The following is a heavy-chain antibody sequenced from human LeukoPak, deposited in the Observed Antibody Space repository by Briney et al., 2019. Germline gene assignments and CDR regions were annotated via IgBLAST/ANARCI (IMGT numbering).Heavy chain of an antibody. CDR2: ISGSGGTI. J-gene: IGHJ4*02. CDR3: ARESLDCYGDCYDY. V-gene: IGHV3-48*03. Sequence: GGSLRLPCTVSGFTFSSYEMCWVRQAPGKGLEWVSYISGSGGTIYYADSVKGRFTISRDNAKNSLYLQMNSLRAEDTAVYYCARESLDCYGDCYDYWGQGTLVTVSS. D-gene: IGHD2-21*02. CDR1: GFTFSSYE.